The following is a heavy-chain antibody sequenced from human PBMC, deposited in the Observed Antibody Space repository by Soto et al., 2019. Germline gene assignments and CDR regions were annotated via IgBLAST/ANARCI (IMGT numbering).Heavy chain of an antibody. V-gene: IGHV3-30-3*01. CDR2: ISNDGSNP. CDR1: GFTFSNYA. Sequence: QVQLVESGGGVVQPERSLRLSCAASGFTFSNYAMHWVRQARGTGLEWVAVISNDGSNPYYADSVKGRFTISRDNSKNTLYLQMNSLRPEDTAVYYCARTGYDSSGYFVEYYFDYWGQGTLVTLSS. CDR3: ARTGYDSSGYFVEYYFDY. D-gene: IGHD3-22*01. J-gene: IGHJ4*02.